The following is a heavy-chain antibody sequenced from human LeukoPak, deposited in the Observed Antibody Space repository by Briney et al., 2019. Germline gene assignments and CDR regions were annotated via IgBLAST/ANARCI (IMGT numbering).Heavy chain of an antibody. CDR3: ARTEAMVLNFDY. CDR2: IYYSGST. CDR1: GGSVSSGSYY. Sequence: SETLSLTCTVSGGSVSSGSYYWGWIRQPPGKGLEWIGYIYYSGSTNYNPSLKSRVTISVDTSKNQFSLKLSSVTAADTAVYYCARTEAMVLNFDYWGQGTLVTVSS. D-gene: IGHD5-18*01. V-gene: IGHV4-61*01. J-gene: IGHJ4*02.